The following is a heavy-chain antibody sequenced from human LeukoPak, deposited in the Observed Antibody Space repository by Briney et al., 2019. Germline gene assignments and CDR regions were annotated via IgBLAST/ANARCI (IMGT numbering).Heavy chain of an antibody. D-gene: IGHD2-21*01. V-gene: IGHV1-2*02. CDR1: GYSFTDYY. CDR2: INPNNGVT. J-gene: IGHJ5*02. CDR3: ARADRLHGGPYLIGP. Sequence: ASVKVSCKASGYSFTDYYMHWVRQAPGQGLEWMGWINPNNGVTNPAQTFQGRVTMTRDTSITTVYMEVSWLTSDDTAIYYCARADRLHGGPYLIGPWGQGTLVTVSS.